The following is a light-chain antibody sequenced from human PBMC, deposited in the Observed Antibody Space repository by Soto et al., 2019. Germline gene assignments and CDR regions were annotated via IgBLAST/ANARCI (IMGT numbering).Light chain of an antibody. CDR3: QQRSNWPGT. V-gene: IGKV3-11*01. Sequence: IVLTQSPGTLSLSPGERATLSCRASQSVSSYLAWYQQKPGQAPRLLIYDASNRATGIPARFSGSGSGTDFTLTINSLEPEDFAVYYCQQRSNWPGTFGGGTKVETK. J-gene: IGKJ4*01. CDR2: DAS. CDR1: QSVSSY.